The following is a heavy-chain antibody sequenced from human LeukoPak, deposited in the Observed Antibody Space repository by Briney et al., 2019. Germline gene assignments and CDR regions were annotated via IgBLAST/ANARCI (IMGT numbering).Heavy chain of an antibody. CDR3: ARPGNPYGDRQRIDY. J-gene: IGHJ4*02. Sequence: KSSETLSLTCTVSGYSINTGYYWDWIRQPPGKGLEWIGSIYYSGNTYYNASLKSQVSISIDTSKNQFSLKVSSVTAADTAVYYCARPGNPYGDRQRIDYWGQGTLVTVSS. V-gene: IGHV4-38-2*02. D-gene: IGHD4-17*01. CDR2: IYYSGNT. CDR1: GYSINTGYY.